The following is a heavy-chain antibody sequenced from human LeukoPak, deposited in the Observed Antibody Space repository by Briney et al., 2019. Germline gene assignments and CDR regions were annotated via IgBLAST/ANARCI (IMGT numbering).Heavy chain of an antibody. CDR2: IYYSGST. J-gene: IGHJ4*02. CDR3: ATYSSSWYVY. Sequence: SETLSLTCTVSGYSISSGYYWGWILQPPGKGLEWIVSIYYSGSTYYNPSLKSRVTISVDTSKDQFSLKLSSVTAADTAVYYCATYSSSWYVYWGQGTLVTVSS. V-gene: IGHV4-38-2*02. CDR1: GYSISSGYY. D-gene: IGHD6-13*01.